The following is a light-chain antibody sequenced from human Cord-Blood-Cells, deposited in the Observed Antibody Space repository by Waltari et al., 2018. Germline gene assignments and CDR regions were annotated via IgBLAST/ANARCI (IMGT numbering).Light chain of an antibody. CDR3: QQRSNWLT. V-gene: IGKV3-11*01. CDR1: QSFSSY. Sequence: EIVLTQSPATLSLSPGERATLSCRASQSFSSYLAWYQQKPGQAPRLLIYDASNRATGIPARFSGSGSGTDFTLTISSLEPEDFAVDYCQQRSNWLTFGGGTKVEIK. J-gene: IGKJ4*01. CDR2: DAS.